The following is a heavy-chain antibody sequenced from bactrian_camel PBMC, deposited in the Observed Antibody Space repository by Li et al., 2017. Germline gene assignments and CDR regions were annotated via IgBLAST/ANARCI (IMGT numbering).Heavy chain of an antibody. J-gene: IGHJ6*01. D-gene: IGHD4*01. CDR2: LKSVVGIT. V-gene: IGHV3S40*01. Sequence: VQLVESGGGSVQPGGSLRLSCAASGYTYSSICMGWFRQAPGKEREGVATLKSVVGITRYADSVKGRFIITQDKAKNTMYLQMNSLEPEDTAMYYCAATESPLLVTSYSDTDFPAEDEFSYWGQGTQVTVS. CDR3: AATESPLLVTSYSDTDFPAEDEFSY. CDR1: GYTYSSIC.